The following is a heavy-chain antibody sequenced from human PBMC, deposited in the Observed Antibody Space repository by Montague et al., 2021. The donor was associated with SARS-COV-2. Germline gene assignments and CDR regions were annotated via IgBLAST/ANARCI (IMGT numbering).Heavy chain of an antibody. V-gene: IGHV4-59*08. CDR2: IHYTGSA. CDR3: ARHLAVGTSGFDI. J-gene: IGHJ3*02. CDR1: GGSINNYY. Sequence: SETLSLTCTVSGGSINNYYWSWIRQPPEKGPEWIAFIHYTGSANYNPSLKSRATISVDLYKNQCSLKLTSVTAADAALYYCARHLAVGTSGFDIWGQGTWSPSLQ. D-gene: IGHD6-19*01.